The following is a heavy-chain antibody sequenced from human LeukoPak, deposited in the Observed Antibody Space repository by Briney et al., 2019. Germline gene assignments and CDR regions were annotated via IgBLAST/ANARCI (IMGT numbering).Heavy chain of an antibody. CDR2: INHSGST. CDR1: GGSFSGYY. Sequence: QPSETLSLTCAVYGGSFSGYYWSWIRQPPGKGLEWIGEINHSGSTNYNPSLKSRVTISVDTSKNQFSLKLSSVTAADTAVYYCARDLSTVGGSFGYWGQGTLVTVSS. D-gene: IGHD3-16*01. V-gene: IGHV4-34*01. CDR3: ARDLSTVGGSFGY. J-gene: IGHJ4*02.